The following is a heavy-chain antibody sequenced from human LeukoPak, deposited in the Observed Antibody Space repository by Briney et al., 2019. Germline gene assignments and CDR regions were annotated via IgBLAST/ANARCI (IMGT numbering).Heavy chain of an antibody. J-gene: IGHJ6*02. D-gene: IGHD3-10*01. CDR3: ARDRVWFGELLYYYYGMDV. Sequence: RSTNYNPSLKSRVTISVDTSKNQFSLKLSSVTAADTAVYYCARDRVWFGELLYYYYGMDVWGQGTTVTVSS. V-gene: IGHV4-59*01. CDR2: RST.